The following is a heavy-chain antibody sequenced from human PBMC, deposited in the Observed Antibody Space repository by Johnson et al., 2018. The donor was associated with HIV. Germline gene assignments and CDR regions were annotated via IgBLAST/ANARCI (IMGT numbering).Heavy chain of an antibody. V-gene: IGHV3-66*01. CDR3: ARRDSGSLSFDI. CDR1: GFTVSSNY. CDR2: IYSGGST. Sequence: VQLVESGGGLVQPGGSLRLSCAASGFTVSSNYMRWVRQAPGKGLEWVSVIYSGGSTYYEDSVRGRFTISRDNSKNKLYLPMIRLRGEDTALYYWARRDSGSLSFDIWGQGTMVTVSS. D-gene: IGHD1-26*01. J-gene: IGHJ3*02.